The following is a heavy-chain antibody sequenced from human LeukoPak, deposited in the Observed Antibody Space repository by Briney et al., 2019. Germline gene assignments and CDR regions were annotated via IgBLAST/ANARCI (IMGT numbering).Heavy chain of an antibody. V-gene: IGHV4-59*12. CDR3: ARGQGGNYYLTFFAY. CDR2: IYYSVTT. CDR1: GVSITSDY. Sequence: SETLSLTRTVSGVSITSDYCTWIRQAPGKGLEWIGYIYYSVTTNYQPSLKSRASLSVDTSRNQSSLRLTSVPGADTAVYYCARGQGGNYYLTFFAYWGQGALVTVSS. D-gene: IGHD1-26*01. J-gene: IGHJ4*02.